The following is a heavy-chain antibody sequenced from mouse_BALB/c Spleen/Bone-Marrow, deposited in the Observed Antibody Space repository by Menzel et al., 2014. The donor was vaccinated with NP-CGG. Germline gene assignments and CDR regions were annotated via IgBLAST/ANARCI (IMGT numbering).Heavy chain of an antibody. CDR3: AAYYYVSSYGFAY. J-gene: IGHJ3*01. CDR1: GFNIKDTY. Sequence: VQLQQSGAELVKPGASVKLSCTASGFNIKDTYMHWVKQRPEQGLEWIGRIDPASGNTKFDPKFQGKATIASDKSSNTAYLQLSRLTSEDTAVYYCAAYYYVSSYGFAYWGQGTLVTVSA. V-gene: IGHV14-3*02. D-gene: IGHD1-1*01. CDR2: IDPASGNT.